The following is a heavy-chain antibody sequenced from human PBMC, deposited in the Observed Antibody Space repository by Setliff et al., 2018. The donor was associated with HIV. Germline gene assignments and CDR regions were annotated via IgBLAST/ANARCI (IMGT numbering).Heavy chain of an antibody. V-gene: IGHV3-23*01. CDR3: AKDLSARYPHRILSDVFDV. D-gene: IGHD2-15*01. Sequence: PGGSLRLSCAASGFTFSSYAMNWVRQPPGKGLEWVSGISGSGDRTKYADSVKGRFTVSRDNSKNILFLRMNNLRGDDTAVYYCAKDLSARYPHRILSDVFDVWGQGTMVTVSS. CDR1: GFTFSSYA. J-gene: IGHJ3*01. CDR2: ISGSGDRT.